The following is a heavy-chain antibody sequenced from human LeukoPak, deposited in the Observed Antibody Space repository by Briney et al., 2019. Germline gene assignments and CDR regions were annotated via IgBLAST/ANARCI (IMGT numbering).Heavy chain of an antibody. J-gene: IGHJ3*02. D-gene: IGHD2-15*01. CDR3: ARDLKNRGYCSGGSCFDI. Sequence: GGSLRLSCAASGFTFSSYWMSWVRQAPGKGLEWVANIKQDGSEKYYVDSAKGRFTISRDNAKNSLYLQMNSLRAEDTAVYYCARDLKNRGYCSGGSCFDIWGQGTMVTVSS. CDR1: GFTFSSYW. CDR2: IKQDGSEK. V-gene: IGHV3-7*01.